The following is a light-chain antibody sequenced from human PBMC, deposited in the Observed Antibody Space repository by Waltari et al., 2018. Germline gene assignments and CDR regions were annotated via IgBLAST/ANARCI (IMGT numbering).Light chain of an antibody. J-gene: IGKJ1*01. CDR1: QGISNS. Sequence: DIQMTQSPSSLSASVGDRVNITCRASQGISNSLAWYQQKAGKAPKLLLYAASRLESGVPSRFSGSGSGTDYTLTISSLQPEDFATYYCQQYYSIPPTFGQGTKVEIK. CDR3: QQYYSIPPT. V-gene: IGKV1-NL1*01. CDR2: AAS.